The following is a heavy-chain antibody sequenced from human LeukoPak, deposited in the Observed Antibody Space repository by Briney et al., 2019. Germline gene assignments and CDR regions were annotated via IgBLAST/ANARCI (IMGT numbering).Heavy chain of an antibody. D-gene: IGHD1-1*01. CDR2: ISGSGDTT. Sequence: GGSLRLSCAASGFTVSLYYMTWVRQAPGKGLEWVSGISGSGDTTYYADSVKGRFTIPRDNSKNTLYLQMSSLRAEDTAVYYCAKDASNYFWYFDLWGRGTLVTVSS. J-gene: IGHJ2*01. CDR1: GFTVSLYY. CDR3: AKDASNYFWYFDL. V-gene: IGHV3-23*01.